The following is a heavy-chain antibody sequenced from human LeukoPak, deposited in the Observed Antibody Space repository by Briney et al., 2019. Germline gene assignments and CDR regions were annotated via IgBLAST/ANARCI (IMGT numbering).Heavy chain of an antibody. J-gene: IGHJ5*02. CDR2: IYYSGST. V-gene: IGHV4-59*08. CDR3: ARLRRRKFDWFDP. D-gene: IGHD3-16*01. Sequence: SETLSLTCTVSGGSISSYYWSLIRQPPGKGLEWIGYIYYSGSTNYNPSLKSRVTISVDTSKNQFSLKLSSVTAADTAVYYCARLRRRKFDWFDPWGQGTLVTVSS. CDR1: GGSISSYY.